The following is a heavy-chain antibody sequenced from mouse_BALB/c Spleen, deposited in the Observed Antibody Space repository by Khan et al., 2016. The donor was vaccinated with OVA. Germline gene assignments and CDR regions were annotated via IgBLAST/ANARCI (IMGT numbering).Heavy chain of an antibody. CDR3: ARPPYFSYVMVY. J-gene: IGHJ4*01. CDR2: INTYTGEP. V-gene: IGHV9-3-1*01. CDR1: GYTFTSYG. D-gene: IGHD2-10*01. Sequence: LVESGPELKKPGETVKISCKASGYTFTSYGMNWVKQAPGKGLKWMGWINTYTGEPTYADDFTGRFAFSLETSASTAYLQINNLKKEETATYFWARPPYFSYVMVYWGKGTSVTVSS.